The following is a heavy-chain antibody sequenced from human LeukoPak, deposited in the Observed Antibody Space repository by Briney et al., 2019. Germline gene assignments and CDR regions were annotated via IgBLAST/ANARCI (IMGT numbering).Heavy chain of an antibody. J-gene: IGHJ5*02. CDR3: ARDLAGIVGVTAWFDP. V-gene: IGHV1-18*01. CDR1: AYTFTSYA. Sequence: ASVKVSCKASAYTFTSYAISWMRQAPGQGLEWMGWISVYNGNTNYVQKFQGRVTMTTDTSTNTVYMELRSLRFDDTAVYYCARDLAGIVGVTAWFDPWGQGTLVTVSS. CDR2: ISVYNGNT. D-gene: IGHD1-26*01.